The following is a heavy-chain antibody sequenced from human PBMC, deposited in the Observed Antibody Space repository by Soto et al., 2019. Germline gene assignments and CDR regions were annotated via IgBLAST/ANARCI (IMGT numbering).Heavy chain of an antibody. Sequence: QVQLVQSGAEVKKPGASVKVSCKAYGYTFSSYGLSWVRQAPGQGLEWMGWISAYSGNTVYTQRFKGRLTMATDTSQGTAYMELRSLRSDDTAVYYCARDFYQSSGYCDYWGQGTLVTVSS. CDR3: ARDFYQSSGYCDY. V-gene: IGHV1-18*01. CDR1: GYTFSSYG. D-gene: IGHD3-22*01. CDR2: ISAYSGNT. J-gene: IGHJ4*02.